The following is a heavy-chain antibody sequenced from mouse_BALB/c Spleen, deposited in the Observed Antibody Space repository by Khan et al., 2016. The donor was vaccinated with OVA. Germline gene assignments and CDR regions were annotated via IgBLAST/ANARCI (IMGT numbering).Heavy chain of an antibody. CDR1: GYTFTSYG. V-gene: IGHV9-3-1*01. CDR2: INTYTGEP. J-gene: IGHJ4*01. CDR3: ARPPYFSYTLDY. D-gene: IGHD2-10*01. Sequence: QIQLVQSGPELKKPGETVKISCKASGYTFTSYGMNWVKQSPGKALKWMGWINTYTGEPTYADDFKGRFAFSLETSASTAYLQLNNLKYEDTATYFCARPPYFSYTLDYGGQGTSVTVSS.